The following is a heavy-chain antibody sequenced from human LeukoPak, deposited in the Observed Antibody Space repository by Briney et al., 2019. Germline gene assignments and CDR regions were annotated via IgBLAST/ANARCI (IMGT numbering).Heavy chain of an antibody. V-gene: IGHV3-21*01. CDR1: GFTFSGYS. J-gene: IGHJ6*02. CDR2: ISSSSSHI. D-gene: IGHD4-23*01. CDR3: ARDDGNSAYFYYYGMDV. Sequence: VGSLRLSCAPSGFTFSGYSMSWVSQAPRTRLEWVSLISSSSSHIYYAASVKGRFTTSRDNAKNSLYMQMNSLRAEDTAVYYCARDDGNSAYFYYYGMDVWGQGTTVTVSS.